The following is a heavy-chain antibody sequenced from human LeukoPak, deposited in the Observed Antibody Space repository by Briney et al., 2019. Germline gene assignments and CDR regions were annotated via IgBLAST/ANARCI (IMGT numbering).Heavy chain of an antibody. CDR2: ISGSGDTT. CDR3: ARDPYNGAYSEGYYYYYMDV. Sequence: GGSLRLSCAASGFIFSSYAMNWVRQAPGKGLEWVSVISGSGDTTYYADSVKGRFTISRDNSKNTLYLQMNSLRVEDTAIYYCARDPYNGAYSEGYYYYYMDVWGKGTTVTVSS. V-gene: IGHV3-23*01. CDR1: GFIFSSYA. D-gene: IGHD1-1*01. J-gene: IGHJ6*03.